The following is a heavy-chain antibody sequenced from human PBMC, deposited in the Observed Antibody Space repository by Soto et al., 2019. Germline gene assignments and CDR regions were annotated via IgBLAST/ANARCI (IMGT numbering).Heavy chain of an antibody. CDR2: INHSGST. Sequence: SETLSLTCAVYGGSFSGYYWSWIRQPPGKGLEWIGEINHSGSTNYNPSLKSRVTISVDTSKNQFSLKLSSVTAADTAVYYCAVVDRTGNSFDPWGEGDLVTVSS. D-gene: IGHD2-15*01. V-gene: IGHV4-34*01. J-gene: IGHJ5*02. CDR3: AVVDRTGNSFDP. CDR1: GGSFSGYY.